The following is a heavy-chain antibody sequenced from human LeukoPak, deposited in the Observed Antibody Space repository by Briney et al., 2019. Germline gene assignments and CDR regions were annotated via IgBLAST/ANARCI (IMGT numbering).Heavy chain of an antibody. Sequence: GRSLRLSCAASGFTFSSYAMHWVRQAPGKGLEWVAVISYDGSNKYYADSVKGRFTISRDNSKNTLYLQMNSLRAEDTAVYYCARRGGGNSGGSWFDPWGQGTLVTVSS. D-gene: IGHD4-23*01. CDR2: ISYDGSNK. CDR1: GFTFSSYA. J-gene: IGHJ5*02. V-gene: IGHV3-30*01. CDR3: ARRGGGNSGGSWFDP.